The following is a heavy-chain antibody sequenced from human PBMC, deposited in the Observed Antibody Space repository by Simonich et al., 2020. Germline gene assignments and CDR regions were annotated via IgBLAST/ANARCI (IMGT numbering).Heavy chain of an antibody. CDR2: MKREGSST. Sequence: EVQLVESGGGLVQPGGSLRLSCAASGFTFSGYWMHWVRQAPGKGRLGVSLMKREGSSTSYADSGKGRFTISRDNAKNTRYLQMNSLRAEDTAVYYCARDYSNYDAFDIWGQGTMVTVSS. CDR3: ARDYSNYDAFDI. J-gene: IGHJ3*02. CDR1: GFTFSGYW. D-gene: IGHD4-4*01. V-gene: IGHV3-74*01.